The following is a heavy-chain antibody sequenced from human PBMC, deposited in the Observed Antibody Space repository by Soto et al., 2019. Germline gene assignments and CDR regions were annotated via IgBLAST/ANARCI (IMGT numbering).Heavy chain of an antibody. CDR2: MNPNRGNT. D-gene: IGHD4-17*01. V-gene: IGHV1-8*01. CDR3: AGGRGTVHTLFGI. CDR1: GYTFTSYD. Sequence: AAEKVSFKASGYTFTSYDINWVRQATGQGLEWMGWMNPNRGNTGYAQKFQGRVTVTRNASISTAYMELSSLRSDDTAVYYCAGGRGTVHTLFGIWGQGTMVTVSS. J-gene: IGHJ3*02.